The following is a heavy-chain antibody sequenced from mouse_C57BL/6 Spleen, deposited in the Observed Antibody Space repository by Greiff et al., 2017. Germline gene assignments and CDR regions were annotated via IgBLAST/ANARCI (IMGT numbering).Heavy chain of an antibody. CDR1: GYTFTDYN. D-gene: IGHD2-4*01. V-gene: IGHV1-18*01. J-gene: IGHJ4*01. Sequence: EVQLVESGPELVKPGASVKIPCKASGYTFTDYNMDWVKQSHGKSLEWIGDINPNNGGTIYNQKFKGKATLTVDKSSSTAYMELRSLTSEDTAVYYCARWYDSIMDYWGQGTSVTVSS. CDR3: ARWYDSIMDY. CDR2: INPNNGGT.